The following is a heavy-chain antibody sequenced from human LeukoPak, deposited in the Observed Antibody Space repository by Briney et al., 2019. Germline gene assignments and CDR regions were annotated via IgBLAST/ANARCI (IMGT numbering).Heavy chain of an antibody. CDR2: INPSGGST. Sequence: ASVKVSCKASGHTFTSYYMHWVRQAPGQGLEWMGIINPSGGSTSYAQKFQGRVTMTRDTSTSTAYMELSSLRSEDTAVYYCAVGYYDFWSGQKNDLRPSFDYWGQGTLVTVSS. J-gene: IGHJ4*02. CDR1: GHTFTSYY. D-gene: IGHD3-3*01. V-gene: IGHV1-46*01. CDR3: AVGYYDFWSGQKNDLRPSFDY.